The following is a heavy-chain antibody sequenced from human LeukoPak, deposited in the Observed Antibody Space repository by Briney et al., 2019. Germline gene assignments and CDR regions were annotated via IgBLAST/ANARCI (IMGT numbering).Heavy chain of an antibody. V-gene: IGHV1-69*13. CDR2: IIPIFGTA. CDR3: ARDAKEMATVPDYGMDV. CDR1: GGTFISYA. Sequence: SVKVSCKASGGTFISYAISWVRQAPGQGLEWMGGIIPIFGTANYAQKFQGRVTITADESTSTAYMELSSLRSEDTAVYYYARDAKEMATVPDYGMDVWGQGTTVTVSS. J-gene: IGHJ6*02. D-gene: IGHD5-24*01.